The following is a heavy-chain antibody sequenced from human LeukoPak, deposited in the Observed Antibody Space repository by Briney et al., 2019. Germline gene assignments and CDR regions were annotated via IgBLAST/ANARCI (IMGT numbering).Heavy chain of an antibody. CDR1: GDSVSSNSAA. CDR3: ARGRRGKYYYDILTGYSSPGYYYYYMDV. J-gene: IGHJ6*03. D-gene: IGHD3-9*01. CDR2: TYYRSKWYN. Sequence: SQTLSLTCAISGDSVSSNSAAWNWIRQSPSRGLEWLGRTYYRSKWYNDYALSVKSRITINPDTSKNQFSLQLNSVNPEDTAVYYCARGRRGKYYYDILTGYSSPGYYYYYMDVWGKGTTVTISS. V-gene: IGHV6-1*01.